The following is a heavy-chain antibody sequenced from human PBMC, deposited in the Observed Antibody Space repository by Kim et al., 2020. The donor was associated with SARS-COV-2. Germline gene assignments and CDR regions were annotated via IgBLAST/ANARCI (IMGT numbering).Heavy chain of an antibody. CDR1: GFTFSSYA. D-gene: IGHD2-2*01. J-gene: IGHJ4*02. V-gene: IGHV3-23*03. CDR3: AKGDHWSASSSDY. CDR2: VYSGGSRT. Sequence: GGSLRLSCAASGFTFSSYAMSWVRQAPGKGLEWVSVVYSGGSRTYCADSVKGRFTISRDNSKNTLYLQMNSLRAEDTAIYYCAKGDHWSASSSDYWGQGTLVTVSS.